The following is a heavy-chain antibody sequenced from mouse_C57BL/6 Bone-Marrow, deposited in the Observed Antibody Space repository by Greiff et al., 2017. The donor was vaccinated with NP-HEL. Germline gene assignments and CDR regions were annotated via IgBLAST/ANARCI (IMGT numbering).Heavy chain of an antibody. CDR2: INPNNGGT. CDR1: GYTFTDYN. V-gene: IGHV1-18*01. Sequence: EVQLHQSGPELVKPGASVKIPCKASGYTFTDYNMDWVKQSHGKSLEWIGDINPNNGGTIYNQKFKGKATLTVDKSSSTAYMELRSLTSEDTAVYYCARKGYGNYGAYWGQGTLVTVSA. D-gene: IGHD2-1*01. CDR3: ARKGYGNYGAY. J-gene: IGHJ3*01.